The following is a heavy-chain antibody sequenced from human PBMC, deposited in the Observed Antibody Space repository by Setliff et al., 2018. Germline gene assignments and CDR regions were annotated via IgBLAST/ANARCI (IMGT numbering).Heavy chain of an antibody. J-gene: IGHJ4*02. V-gene: IGHV4-61*02. Sequence: PSETLSLTCTVSGDSISSRRNYWSWIRQPAGKGLQWIGRINTSGSTKYNPSLKSRVTMSVDTSKNQFSLKLSAVTAADTAVYYCARDVGGEGYFDSWGQGTLVTVSS. CDR2: INTSGST. CDR1: GDSISSRRNY. D-gene: IGHD3-10*01. CDR3: ARDVGGEGYFDS.